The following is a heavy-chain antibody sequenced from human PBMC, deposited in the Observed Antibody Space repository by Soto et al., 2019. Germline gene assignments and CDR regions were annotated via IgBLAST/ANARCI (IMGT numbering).Heavy chain of an antibody. CDR1: GLTFSSYW. CDR3: ASSWQQNGMDV. D-gene: IGHD6-13*01. Sequence: GGSLRLSCAASGLTFSSYWMHWVRQAPGKGLVWVSRINSDGSSTSYADSVKGRFTISRDNAKNTLYLQMNSLRAEDTAVYYCASSWQQNGMDVWGQGTTVTVSS. V-gene: IGHV3-74*01. J-gene: IGHJ6*02. CDR2: INSDGSST.